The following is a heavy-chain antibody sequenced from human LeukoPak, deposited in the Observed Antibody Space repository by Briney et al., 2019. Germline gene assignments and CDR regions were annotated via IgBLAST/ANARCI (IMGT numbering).Heavy chain of an antibody. CDR3: ARHPYCGGDCYFDY. D-gene: IGHD2-21*02. Sequence: PSETLSLTCTVSGGAISSYYWSWIRQPPGKGLEWFGHVYNSGSNNYNPSLKSRVTISVDTSKNQFSLKLSSVTAADTAVYYCARHPYCGGDCYFDYWGQGTLVTVSS. V-gene: IGHV4-59*08. J-gene: IGHJ4*02. CDR2: VYNSGSN. CDR1: GGAISSYY.